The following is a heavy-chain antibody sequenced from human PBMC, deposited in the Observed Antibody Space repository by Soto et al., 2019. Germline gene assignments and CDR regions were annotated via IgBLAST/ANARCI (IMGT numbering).Heavy chain of an antibody. V-gene: IGHV6-1*01. CDR2: TYYRSKWNN. CDR1: GDSVSSNSAA. CDR3: ARATTGTNMGYYYYYMDV. J-gene: IGHJ6*03. Sequence: SQTLSLTCVISGDSVSSNSAAWNCIRQSPSRGLEWLGRTYYRSKWNNDYAVSMKSRITINPDTSKNQFSLQLNSVIPEDTAVYYCARATTGTNMGYYYYYMDVWGKGTTVTVSS. D-gene: IGHD1-1*01.